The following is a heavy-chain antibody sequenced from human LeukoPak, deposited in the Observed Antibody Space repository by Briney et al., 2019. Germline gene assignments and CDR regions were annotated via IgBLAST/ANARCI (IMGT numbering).Heavy chain of an antibody. CDR2: IYYSGDT. J-gene: IGHJ4*02. CDR1: GGSIRSYY. CDR3: ARARPGNDGGNFDY. V-gene: IGHV4-59*01. D-gene: IGHD1-1*01. Sequence: SGTLSLTCTVSGGSIRSYYWSWSRQPPGKGLEWIGFIYYSGDTYYNPSLKSRVTISVDTSKNQFSLKLSSVTAADTAVYYCARARPGNDGGNFDYWGQGTLVTVSS.